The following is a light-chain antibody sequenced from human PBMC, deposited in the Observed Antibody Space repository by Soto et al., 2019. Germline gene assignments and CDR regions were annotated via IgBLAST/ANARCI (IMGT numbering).Light chain of an antibody. CDR1: QSIDTS. CDR2: RAS. CDR3: QYYNAYSST. J-gene: IGKJ1*01. Sequence: DIQMTQSPSTLSASIGDRVTITCRASQSIDTSLAWYQQKPGKAPKLLIYRASSLHSGVPSRFSGSGSGTEIPPTISSLQPDDFASYSRQYYNAYSSTFGRGTKVEIK. V-gene: IGKV1-5*03.